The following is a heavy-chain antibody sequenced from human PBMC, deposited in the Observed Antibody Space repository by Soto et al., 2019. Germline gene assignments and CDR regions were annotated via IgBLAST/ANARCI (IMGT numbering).Heavy chain of an antibody. J-gene: IGHJ4*02. CDR3: VPLCRYCSTTTPS. Sequence: EVQLLESGGGLVQPGGSLRLSCAASGFTFSTYAMSWVRQAPRKGLEWVSAISGNGGDYTYYADSVKRRFTISKDNSKNTLYLKMNSLRAEDTAVYYCVPLCRYCSTTTPSWGQGTLVTVSS. CDR2: ISGNGGDYT. D-gene: IGHD2-2*01. CDR1: GFTFSTYA. V-gene: IGHV3-23*01.